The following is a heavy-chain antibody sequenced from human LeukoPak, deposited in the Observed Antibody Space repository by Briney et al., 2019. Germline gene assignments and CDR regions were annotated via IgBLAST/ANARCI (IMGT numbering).Heavy chain of an antibody. CDR3: ARETSLAGFASGLGFNY. CDR2: IYNSGST. D-gene: IGHD6-19*01. V-gene: IGHV4-61*03. Sequence: PSETLSLTCTVSGDSISSGNYWGWIRQPPGKGLEWIGYIYNSGSTNYNPSLKSRVTISVDTSKNHFSLKLTSVTAADTATYYCARETSLAGFASGLGFNYWGQGILVTVSS. CDR1: GDSISSGNY. J-gene: IGHJ4*02.